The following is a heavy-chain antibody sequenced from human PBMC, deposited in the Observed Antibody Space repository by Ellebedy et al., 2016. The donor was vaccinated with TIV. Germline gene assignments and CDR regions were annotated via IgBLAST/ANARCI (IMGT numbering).Heavy chain of an antibody. J-gene: IGHJ4*02. V-gene: IGHV1-24*01. CDR1: GYTLTELS. Sequence: AASVKVSCKVSGYTLTELSMHWVRQAPGKGLEWMGGFDPEDGETIYAQKFQGRVTMTEDTSTDTAYMELSSLRSEDTAVYYCASRARRDGYNLFYRWGQGTLVTVSS. CDR3: ASRARRDGYNLFYR. D-gene: IGHD5-24*01. CDR2: FDPEDGET.